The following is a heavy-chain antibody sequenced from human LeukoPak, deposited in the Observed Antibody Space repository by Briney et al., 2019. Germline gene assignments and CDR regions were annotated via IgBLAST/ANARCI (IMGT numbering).Heavy chain of an antibody. Sequence: SETLSLACAVYGGSFSGYYWSWIRQPPGQGLEWIGEINHSGSTNYNPSLKSRVTISVDTSKNQFSLKLSSVTAADTAVYYCARGIRVRGVINPRGFDYWGQGTLVTVSS. CDR2: INHSGST. J-gene: IGHJ4*02. CDR1: GGSFSGYY. CDR3: ARGIRVRGVINPRGFDY. V-gene: IGHV4-34*01. D-gene: IGHD3-10*01.